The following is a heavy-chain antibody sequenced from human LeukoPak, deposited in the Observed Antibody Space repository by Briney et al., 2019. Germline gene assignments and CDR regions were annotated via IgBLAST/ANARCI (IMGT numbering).Heavy chain of an antibody. V-gene: IGHV4-59*01. J-gene: IGHJ6*04. CDR3: AKDSGYGYGPAALNYYYYGMGV. D-gene: IGHD5-18*01. CDR2: IYYSGST. CDR1: GGSFSSYY. Sequence: AETLSLTCTVSGGSFSSYYWSWVRQPPGKGLEWIGYIYYSGSTNYNPSLKSRVIIPVDTSKNQFSRKLSSETAEEPAVYYSAKDSGYGYGPAALNYYYYGMGVWGDGATLITSS.